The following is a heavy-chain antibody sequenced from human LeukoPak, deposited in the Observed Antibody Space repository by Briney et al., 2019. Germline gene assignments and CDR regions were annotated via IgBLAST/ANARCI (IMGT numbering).Heavy chain of an antibody. Sequence: SETLSLTCTVSGGSISSGGYYWSWIRQPPGKGLEWIGYIYHSGSTYYNPSLKSRVTISVDTSLNQFSLKLSSVTAADTAVYYCARYCSGGDCYSKALDYWGQGILVTVSS. V-gene: IGHV4-30-2*02. CDR1: GGSISSGGYY. J-gene: IGHJ4*02. CDR3: ARYCSGGDCYSKALDY. CDR2: IYHSGST. D-gene: IGHD2-15*01.